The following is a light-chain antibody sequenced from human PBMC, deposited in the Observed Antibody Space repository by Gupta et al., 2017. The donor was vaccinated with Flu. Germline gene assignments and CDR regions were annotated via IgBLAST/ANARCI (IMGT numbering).Light chain of an antibody. Sequence: SITISCTGSSSDVGSYNEDSWYQHPAATAPQLINDNVHRRPSGASKLSASSKATTTALLISAGLQAEDEPYYYSTLYNSRNSGVFGGGTKLTVL. V-gene: IGLV2-14*01. CDR2: NVH. J-gene: IGLJ3*02. CDR1: SSDVGSYNE. CDR3: TLYNSRNSGV.